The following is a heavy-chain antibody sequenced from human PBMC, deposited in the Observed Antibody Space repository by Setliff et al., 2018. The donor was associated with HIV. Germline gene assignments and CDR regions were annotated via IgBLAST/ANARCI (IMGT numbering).Heavy chain of an antibody. Sequence: ASVKVSCKVYGYTLSELSIHWVRQAPGKGLEWMGYFDPQDGETVYAQKFQGRVTLTEDTSTGTAYMELSGLRSEDTAVYYCARVGGSSYLYHSRGSEYFQYWGQGALVTVSS. V-gene: IGHV1-24*01. CDR2: FDPQDGET. CDR3: ARVGGSSYLYHSRGSEYFQY. D-gene: IGHD3-22*01. CDR1: GYTLSELS. J-gene: IGHJ1*01.